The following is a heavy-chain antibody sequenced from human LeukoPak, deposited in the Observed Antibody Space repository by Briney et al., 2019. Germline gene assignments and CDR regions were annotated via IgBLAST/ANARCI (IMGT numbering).Heavy chain of an antibody. V-gene: IGHV1-69*05. D-gene: IGHD5-12*01. CDR2: IIPIFGTA. J-gene: IGHJ4*02. Sequence: GASVPVSCLASGGTVNSYARSGVRQAPGQGRERMGGIIPIFGTANYAQKFQGRVTITTDESTSTAYMELSSLRSEDTAVYYCARGGRGYTGYDSQYFDYWGQGSLVTGSS. CDR3: ARGGRGYTGYDSQYFDY. CDR1: GGTVNSYA.